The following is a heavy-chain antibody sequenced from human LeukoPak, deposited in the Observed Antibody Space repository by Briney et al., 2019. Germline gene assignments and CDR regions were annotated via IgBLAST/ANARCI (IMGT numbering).Heavy chain of an antibody. CDR3: VKVPLRFLGDY. CDR1: GFTFSSYA. V-gene: IGHV3-64D*09. J-gene: IGHJ4*02. Sequence: GVSLRLSCSASGFTFSSYAMHWVRRAPGKGLEYVSAISSNGGSTYYADSVKGRFTISRDNSKNTLYLQMSSLRAEDTAVYYCVKVPLRFLGDYWGQGTLVTVSS. D-gene: IGHD3-3*01. CDR2: ISSNGGST.